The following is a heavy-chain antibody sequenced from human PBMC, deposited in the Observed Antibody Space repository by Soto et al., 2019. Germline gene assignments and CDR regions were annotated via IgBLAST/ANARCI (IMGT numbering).Heavy chain of an antibody. Sequence: GGSLRLSCAASGFTFSSTYSMNWVRQAPGKGLEWVSFMSSSSGYIYYADPVKGRFTISRDNAKNSLYLQMNSLRAEDTAVYYCARMSIVGRRDYYYGMDVWGQGTTVTVSS. D-gene: IGHD6-6*01. J-gene: IGHJ6*02. CDR1: GFTFSSTYS. CDR3: ARMSIVGRRDYYYGMDV. V-gene: IGHV3-21*01. CDR2: MSSSSGYI.